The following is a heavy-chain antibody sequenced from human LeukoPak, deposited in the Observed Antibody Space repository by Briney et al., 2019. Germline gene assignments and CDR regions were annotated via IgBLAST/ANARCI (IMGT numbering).Heavy chain of an antibody. Sequence: ASVKVSCKASGYTFTSYGISWVRQAPGQGLEWMGWISAYNGNTNYAQKLQGRVTMTTDTSTSTAYMELRSLRSDDTAVYYCARDLYDTDAFDIWGQGAMVTVSS. CDR1: GYTFTSYG. CDR2: ISAYNGNT. D-gene: IGHD3-22*01. CDR3: ARDLYDTDAFDI. J-gene: IGHJ3*02. V-gene: IGHV1-18*01.